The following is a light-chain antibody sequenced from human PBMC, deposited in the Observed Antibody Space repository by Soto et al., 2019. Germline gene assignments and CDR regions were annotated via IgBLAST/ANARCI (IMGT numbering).Light chain of an antibody. Sequence: QSALTQPASVSGSPGQSITISCTGTSSDVGDYNYVSWYQQHPGKAPKLIIYGVSNRPSGISNRFSGSKSGNTASLTISGLQAEDEADYYCSSYTSTNTLVFGGGTKVTDL. CDR2: GVS. CDR3: SSYTSTNTLV. J-gene: IGLJ2*01. V-gene: IGLV2-14*01. CDR1: SSDVGDYNY.